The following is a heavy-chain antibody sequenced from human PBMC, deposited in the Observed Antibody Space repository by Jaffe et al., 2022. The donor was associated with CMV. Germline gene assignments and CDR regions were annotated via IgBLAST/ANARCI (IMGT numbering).Heavy chain of an antibody. J-gene: IGHJ6*02. D-gene: IGHD3-10*01. CDR2: INHSGST. CDR1: GGSFSGYY. Sequence: QVQLQQWGAGLLKPSETLSLTCAVYGGSFSGYYWSWIRQPPGKGLEWIGEINHSGSTNYNPSLKSRVTISVDTSKNQFSLKLSSVTAADTAVYYCARVAQIMVRGVITPYYYYGMDVWGQGTTVTVSS. CDR3: ARVAQIMVRGVITPYYYYGMDV. V-gene: IGHV4-34*01.